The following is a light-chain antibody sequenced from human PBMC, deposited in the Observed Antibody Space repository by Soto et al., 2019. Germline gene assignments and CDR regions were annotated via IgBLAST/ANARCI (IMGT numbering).Light chain of an antibody. CDR1: QSIITY. CDR3: QQSYSSPPEYT. Sequence: DIQMTQSPSSLSASIGDRVTITCRASQSIITYLNWYQQKPGNAPKLLIHGPSSLESGVPSRFSGSGSGTDFTLTISSLQPEDFATYYCQQSYSSPPEYTFGQGTKLEIK. V-gene: IGKV1-39*01. J-gene: IGKJ2*01. CDR2: GPS.